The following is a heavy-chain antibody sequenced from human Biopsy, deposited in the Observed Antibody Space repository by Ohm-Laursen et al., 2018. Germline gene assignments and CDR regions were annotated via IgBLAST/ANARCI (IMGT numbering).Heavy chain of an antibody. Sequence: DTLSLTCTVSGGSISNYYWSWVRQPPGKGLEWIGYISYSGSTNYNPSLRSRVTISLDTSKNQFSLKLSSVTAADTAVYYCARLPHGDLRYNFDYWGQGTLVAVSS. CDR3: ARLPHGDLRYNFDY. CDR1: GGSISNYY. V-gene: IGHV4-59*08. D-gene: IGHD2-21*02. J-gene: IGHJ4*02. CDR2: ISYSGST.